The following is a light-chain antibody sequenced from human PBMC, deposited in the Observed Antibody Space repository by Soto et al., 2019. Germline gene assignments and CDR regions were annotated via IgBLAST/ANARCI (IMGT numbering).Light chain of an antibody. CDR3: CSYTSSSTRV. V-gene: IGLV2-14*01. Sequence: QSALTQPASVSGSPGQSITISCTGTSSDIGGYNYVSWYQQHPGKAPKLMIYEVVNRPSGVSNRFSGSKSGNTASLTISGLQAEYEADYYCCSYTSSSTRVFGGGTKLTVL. CDR1: SSDIGGYNY. J-gene: IGLJ2*01. CDR2: EVV.